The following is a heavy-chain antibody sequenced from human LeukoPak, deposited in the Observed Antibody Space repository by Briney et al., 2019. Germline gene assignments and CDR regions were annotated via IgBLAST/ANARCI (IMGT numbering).Heavy chain of an antibody. Sequence: GASVKVSCKASGGTFSSYAISWVRQAPGQGLEWMGGIIPIFGTANYAQKFQGRVTITADESTSTAYMELSSLRSEDTAVYYCARAGSDCSSTSCYDYWGQGTLVTASS. D-gene: IGHD2-2*01. CDR2: IIPIFGTA. J-gene: IGHJ4*02. CDR1: GGTFSSYA. CDR3: ARAGSDCSSTSCYDY. V-gene: IGHV1-69*13.